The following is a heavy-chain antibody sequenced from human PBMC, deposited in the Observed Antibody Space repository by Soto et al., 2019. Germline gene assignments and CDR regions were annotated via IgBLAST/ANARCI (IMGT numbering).Heavy chain of an antibody. D-gene: IGHD3-16*01. CDR3: AREAIYYDASGFSLYYFDS. CDR1: GFTFSNYA. Sequence: PGGSLRLSCAASGFTFSNYAMHWVRQAPGKGLEWVSLISDDGGSKHFADSVKGRFTISRDNSKNTPFLQMDSLRPDDTAVYFCAREAIYYDASGFSLYYFDSWGQGSLVTVSS. CDR2: ISDDGGSK. V-gene: IGHV3-30-3*01. J-gene: IGHJ4*02.